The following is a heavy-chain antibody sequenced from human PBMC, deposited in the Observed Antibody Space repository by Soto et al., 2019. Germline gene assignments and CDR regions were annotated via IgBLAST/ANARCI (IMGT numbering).Heavy chain of an antibody. Sequence: SVKVSCKASGGTFSSYAISWVRQAPGQGLEWMGGIIPIFGTANYAQKFQGRVTITADESTSTAYMELSSLRSEDTAVYYCARDPDYYDSSGYHALGAFDIWGQGALVTVSS. CDR3: ARDPDYYDSSGYHALGAFDI. CDR2: IIPIFGTA. D-gene: IGHD3-22*01. V-gene: IGHV1-69*13. CDR1: GGTFSSYA. J-gene: IGHJ4*02.